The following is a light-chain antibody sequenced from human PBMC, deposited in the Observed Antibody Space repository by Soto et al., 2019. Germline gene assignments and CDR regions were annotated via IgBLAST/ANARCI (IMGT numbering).Light chain of an antibody. Sequence: IQMTQSPSTLSASIGDRVTISCRASQNIGRWLAWYQKKPGKAPNLLIYHASTLESGVPSRFSGSGSGTEFNLTISSLQPDDFATYYCQQYMSYSFGQGTKVDI. CDR2: HAS. CDR3: QQYMSYS. J-gene: IGKJ1*01. V-gene: IGKV1-5*01. CDR1: QNIGRW.